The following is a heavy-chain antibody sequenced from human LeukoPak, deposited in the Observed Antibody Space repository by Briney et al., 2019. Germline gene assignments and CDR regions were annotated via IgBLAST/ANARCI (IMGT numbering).Heavy chain of an antibody. CDR2: ISYDGSNK. J-gene: IGHJ4*02. CDR3: AKAELGVDTFFDY. V-gene: IGHV3-30*18. D-gene: IGHD3-3*01. CDR1: GFTFSSYD. Sequence: GRSLRLSCAASGFTFSSYDMHWVRQAPGKGLEWVAVISYDGSNKYYADSVEGRFTISRDNSKRTLFLQMNSLRAEDTAFYYCAKAELGVDTFFDYWGQGTLVTVSS.